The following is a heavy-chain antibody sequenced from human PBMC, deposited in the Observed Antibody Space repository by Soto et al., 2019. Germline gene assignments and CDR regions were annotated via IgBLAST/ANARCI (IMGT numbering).Heavy chain of an antibody. J-gene: IGHJ6*02. Sequence: ASVKVSCKASGYTFTGYYMHWVRQAPGQGLEWMGWINPNSGGTNYAQKFQGWVTMTTDTSLSTASMELTRLTSDDTAIYYCARGDSTDCSNGVCSFFYNHDMDVWGQGTTVTVSS. CDR3: ARGDSTDCSNGVCSFFYNHDMDV. D-gene: IGHD2-8*01. V-gene: IGHV1-2*04. CDR2: INPNSGGT. CDR1: GYTFTGYY.